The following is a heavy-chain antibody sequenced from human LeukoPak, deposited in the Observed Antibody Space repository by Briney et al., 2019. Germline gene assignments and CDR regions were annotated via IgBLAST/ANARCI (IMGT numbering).Heavy chain of an antibody. Sequence: GESLKISCKGSGYSFTSYWIGWVRQMPGKGLEWMGIIYPGDSDTRYSPSFQGQVTISADKSISTAYLRWSSLKASDTAMYYCARSDHYYGSGSYLEDNWFDPWGQGTLATVSS. CDR3: ARSDHYYGSGSYLEDNWFDP. J-gene: IGHJ5*02. CDR1: GYSFTSYW. V-gene: IGHV5-51*01. D-gene: IGHD3-10*01. CDR2: IYPGDSDT.